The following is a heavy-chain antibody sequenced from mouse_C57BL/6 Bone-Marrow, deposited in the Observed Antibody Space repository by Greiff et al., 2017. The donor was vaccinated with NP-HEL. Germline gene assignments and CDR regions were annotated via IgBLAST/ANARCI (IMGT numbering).Heavy chain of an antibody. V-gene: IGHV1-69*01. CDR3: ARHLFDY. Sequence: VKLQQPGAELVMPGASVKLSCKASGYTFTSYWMHWVKQRPGQGLEWIGEIDPSDSYTNYNQKFKGKSTLTVDKSSSTAYMQLSSLTSEDSAVYYCARHLFDYWGQGTTLTVSS. J-gene: IGHJ2*01. CDR2: IDPSDSYT. CDR1: GYTFTSYW.